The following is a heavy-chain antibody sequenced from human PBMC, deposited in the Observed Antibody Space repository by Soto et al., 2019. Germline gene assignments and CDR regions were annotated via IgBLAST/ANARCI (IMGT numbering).Heavy chain of an antibody. V-gene: IGHV3-33*03. CDR3: ATSNWNFFDY. D-gene: IGHD1-20*01. Sequence: QVPLVESGGGVVQPGGSLRLSCTASGFTFSSYGMHWVRQAPGKGLEWVAVIWNDGSNKLYPDSVKGRFTISRDNSKSTLFLQMNSLRAEDTAVYYCATSNWNFFDYWGQGTLVTVSS. CDR2: IWNDGSNK. CDR1: GFTFSSYG. J-gene: IGHJ4*02.